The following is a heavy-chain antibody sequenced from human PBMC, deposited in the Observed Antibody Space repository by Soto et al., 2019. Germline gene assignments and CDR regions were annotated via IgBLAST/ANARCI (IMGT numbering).Heavy chain of an antibody. Sequence: SETLSLTCTVSGGSISSYYWSWIRQPPGKGLEWIGYIYYSGSTNYNPSLKSRVTISVDTSKNQFSLKLSSVTAADTAVYYCARAVGSSWSEYYYYGMDVWGQGTTVTVSS. J-gene: IGHJ6*02. V-gene: IGHV4-59*01. CDR1: GGSISSYY. CDR2: IYYSGST. D-gene: IGHD6-13*01. CDR3: ARAVGSSWSEYYYYGMDV.